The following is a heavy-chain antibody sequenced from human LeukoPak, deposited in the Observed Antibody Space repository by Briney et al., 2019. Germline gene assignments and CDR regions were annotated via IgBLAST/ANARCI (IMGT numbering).Heavy chain of an antibody. Sequence: PGGSLRLSCAASGFTFSSYEMNWVRQAPGKGREGVSYISSSGSTIYYADSVKGRFTISRDNAKNSLYLQMNSLRAEDTAVYFCAREREQWHAFDIWGQGTMVTVSS. CDR3: AREREQWHAFDI. D-gene: IGHD6-19*01. V-gene: IGHV3-48*03. J-gene: IGHJ3*02. CDR2: ISSSGSTI. CDR1: GFTFSSYE.